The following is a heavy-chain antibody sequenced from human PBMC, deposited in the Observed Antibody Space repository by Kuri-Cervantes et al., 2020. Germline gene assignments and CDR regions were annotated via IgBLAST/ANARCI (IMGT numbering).Heavy chain of an antibody. D-gene: IGHD6-6*01. CDR2: IYYSGST. CDR1: GGSISSSSYY. J-gene: IGHJ4*02. V-gene: IGHV4-31*03. Sequence: LRLSCTVSGGSISSSSYYWGWIRQPPGKGLEWIGYIYYSGSTYYNPSLKSRVTISVDTSKNQFSLKLSSVTAADTAVYYCVRVWAAREKFDYWGQGTLVTVSS. CDR3: VRVWAAREKFDY.